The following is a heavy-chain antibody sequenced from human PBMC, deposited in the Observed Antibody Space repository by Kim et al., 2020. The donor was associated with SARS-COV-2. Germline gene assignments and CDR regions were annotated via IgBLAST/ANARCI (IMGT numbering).Heavy chain of an antibody. V-gene: IGHV4-59*08. Sequence: YNPSLKSRVTISLDTSKNQFSLKLSSGTAADTAVYYCARPRRSGTYSYFDYWGLGALVTVSS. J-gene: IGHJ4*02. D-gene: IGHD1-26*01. CDR3: ARPRRSGTYSYFDY.